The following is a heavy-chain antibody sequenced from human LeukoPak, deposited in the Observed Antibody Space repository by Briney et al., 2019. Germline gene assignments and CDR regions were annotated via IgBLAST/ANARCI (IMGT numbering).Heavy chain of an antibody. D-gene: IGHD4/OR15-4a*01. CDR2: ISYDGSNK. J-gene: IGHJ4*02. Sequence: PGGSLRLSCAASGFTFSRFGMHWVRQAPGKGLEWVAVISYDGSNKYYTDSVKGRFTISRDNSKNTLYLQMNSLRAEDTAVYYCARRAGAYSHPYDYWGQGTLVTVSS. CDR3: ARRAGAYSHPYDY. V-gene: IGHV3-30*03. CDR1: GFTFSRFG.